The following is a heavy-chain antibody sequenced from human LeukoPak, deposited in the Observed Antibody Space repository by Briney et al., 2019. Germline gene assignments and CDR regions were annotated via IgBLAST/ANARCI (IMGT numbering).Heavy chain of an antibody. CDR3: ARVYSPGYCSSTSCFPGYFDY. J-gene: IGHJ4*02. CDR1: GGSISSYY. D-gene: IGHD2-2*01. V-gene: IGHV4-4*07. CDR2: IYTSGST. Sequence: SETLSLTCTVSGGSISSYYWSWIRQPAGKGLEWIGRIYTSGSTTYNPSLKSRVTMSVDTSKNQFSLKLSSVTAADTAVYYCARVYSPGYCSSTSCFPGYFDYWGQGTLVTVSS.